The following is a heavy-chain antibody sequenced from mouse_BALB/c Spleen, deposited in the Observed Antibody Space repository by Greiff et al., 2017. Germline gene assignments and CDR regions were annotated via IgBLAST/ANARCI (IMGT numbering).Heavy chain of an antibody. CDR1: GYTFTSYY. CDR3: TRFHYYGPFAY. V-gene: IGHV1S81*02. CDR2: INPSNGGT. J-gene: IGHJ3*01. Sequence: QVQLKQSGAELVKPGASVKLSCKASGYTFTSYYMYWVKQRPGQGPEWIGEINPSNGGTNFNEKFKSKATLTVDKSSSTAYMQLSSLTSEDSAVYYCTRFHYYGPFAYWGQGTLVTVSA. D-gene: IGHD1-2*01.